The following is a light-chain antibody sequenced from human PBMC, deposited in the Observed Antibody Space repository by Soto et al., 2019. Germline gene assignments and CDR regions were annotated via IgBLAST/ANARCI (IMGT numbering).Light chain of an antibody. CDR1: SSDIGAYNY. CDR3: SSYTTSSTHV. CDR2: EVS. J-gene: IGLJ1*01. Sequence: QSALTQPASVSGSPGQSITISCTGTSSDIGAYNYVSWYQRHPDKAPKLIVYEVSNRPAEISARFSGSKSGNTASLSISGLQAEDEAVYSCSSYTTSSTHVFGPGTKVTVL. V-gene: IGLV2-14*01.